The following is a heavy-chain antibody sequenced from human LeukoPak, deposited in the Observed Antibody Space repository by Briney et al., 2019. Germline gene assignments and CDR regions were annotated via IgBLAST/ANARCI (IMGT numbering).Heavy chain of an antibody. CDR2: IYSDGST. CDR3: ARELREHGVFDI. D-gene: IGHD1-26*01. Sequence: PGGSLRLSCAASGFTFSSYAMSWVRQAPGEGLEWVSEIYSDGSTYYAASVKGRFSISRDNSKNTVYLQMNSLRAEDTAVYYCARELREHGVFDIWGQGTMVTVSS. J-gene: IGHJ3*02. V-gene: IGHV3-53*01. CDR1: GFTFSSYA.